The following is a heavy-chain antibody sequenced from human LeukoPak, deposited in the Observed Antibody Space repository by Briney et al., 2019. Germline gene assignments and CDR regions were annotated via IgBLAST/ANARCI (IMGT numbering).Heavy chain of an antibody. CDR2: IWYDGSDK. Sequence: GGSLRLSCAASGFTFSRYGMHWVRQAPGKGLEWVAVIWYDGSDKYYADSVKGRFTISRDNSKNTLYLQMNSLRAEDTAVYYCEKAPDKAMALDYWGEGTLVTVSS. V-gene: IGHV3-33*06. CDR3: EKAPDKAMALDY. D-gene: IGHD5-18*01. J-gene: IGHJ4*02. CDR1: GFTFSRYG.